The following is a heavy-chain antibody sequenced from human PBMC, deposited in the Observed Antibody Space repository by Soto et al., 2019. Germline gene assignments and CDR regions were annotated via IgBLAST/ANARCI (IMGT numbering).Heavy chain of an antibody. V-gene: IGHV1-2*04. CDR3: ARGAVAGFDY. Sequence: QVQLVQSGAEVKKPGASVKVSCKASGYTFTGYYMHCVRQAPGQGLEWMGWINPNSGVTNYAQKFQGWVTMNRDTSISTAYMELSRLRSDDTAVYYCARGAVAGFDYWGQGTLVTVSS. D-gene: IGHD6-19*01. J-gene: IGHJ4*02. CDR1: GYTFTGYY. CDR2: INPNSGVT.